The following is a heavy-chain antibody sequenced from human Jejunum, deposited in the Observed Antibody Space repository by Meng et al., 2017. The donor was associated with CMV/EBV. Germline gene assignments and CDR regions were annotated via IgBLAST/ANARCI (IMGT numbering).Heavy chain of an antibody. D-gene: IGHD3-3*01. CDR2: ISGRGTYT. V-gene: IGHV3-23*01. CDR3: ARENWSGYYSYSLGGMDV. CDR1: SNYA. Sequence: SNYAMNWFRWAPGKGLEWVSSISGRGTYTYYADSVKGRFTLSRDNSKSTLYLQMNSLRAEDTARYYCARENWSGYYSYSLGGMDVWGQGTTVTVSS. J-gene: IGHJ6*02.